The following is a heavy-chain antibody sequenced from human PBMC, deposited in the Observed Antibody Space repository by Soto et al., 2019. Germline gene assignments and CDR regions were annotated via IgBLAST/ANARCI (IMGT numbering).Heavy chain of an antibody. D-gene: IGHD3-3*01. V-gene: IGHV3-15*01. Sequence: PGGSLRLSXAASGFTFSNAWMSWVRQAPGKGLEWVGRIKSKTDGGTTDYAAPVKGRFTISRDDSKNTLYLQMNSLKTEDTAVYYRTTLTYYDFWSGYYRDYWGQGTLVTVSS. J-gene: IGHJ4*02. CDR2: IKSKTDGGTT. CDR3: TTLTYYDFWSGYYRDY. CDR1: GFTFSNAW.